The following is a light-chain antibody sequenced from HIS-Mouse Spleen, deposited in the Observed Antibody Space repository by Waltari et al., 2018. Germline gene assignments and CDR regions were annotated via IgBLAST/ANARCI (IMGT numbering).Light chain of an antibody. CDR3: AAWDDSLNGYV. CDR1: SPNIGSNT. V-gene: IGLV1-44*01. Sequence: QSVLTQPPSASGTPGQRVTISCSGSSPNIGSNTVNWYKQLPGTAPNLLIYSNNQRPSGVPDRFSGSKSGTSASLAISGLQSEDEADYYCAAWDDSLNGYVFGTGTKVTVL. J-gene: IGLJ1*01. CDR2: SNN.